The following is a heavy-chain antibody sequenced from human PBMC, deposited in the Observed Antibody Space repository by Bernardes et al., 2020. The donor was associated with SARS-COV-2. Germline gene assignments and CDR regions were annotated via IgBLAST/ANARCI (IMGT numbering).Heavy chain of an antibody. CDR2: ISGSGDAT. CDR3: AKDYSVIGQAVYYYGLAG. Sequence: GGSLRLSCAASGFTFSSYAMSWFRQAPGKGLEWVSTISGSGDATYYADSVKGRFTISRDNSKNTLYLQMNSLRAEDTAVYYCAKDYSVIGQAVYYYGLAGWGQGTTVTVSS. J-gene: IGHJ6*02. CDR1: GFTFSSYA. D-gene: IGHD4-4*01. V-gene: IGHV3-23*01.